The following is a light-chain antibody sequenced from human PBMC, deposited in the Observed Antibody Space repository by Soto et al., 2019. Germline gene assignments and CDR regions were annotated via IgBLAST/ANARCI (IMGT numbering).Light chain of an antibody. CDR2: KAS. CDR1: QTISSW. Sequence: DIQMTQSPSTLSGSVGDRVTITCRASQTISSWLAWYQQKPGKAPKLLIYKASTLKSGGPSRFSGSGSGTEFTLTISSRQPDDFATYYCQHYNSYSGAFGQGTKVELK. V-gene: IGKV1-5*03. J-gene: IGKJ1*01. CDR3: QHYNSYSGA.